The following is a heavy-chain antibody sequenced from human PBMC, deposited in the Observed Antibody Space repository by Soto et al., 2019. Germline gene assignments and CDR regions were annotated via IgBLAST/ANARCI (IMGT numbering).Heavy chain of an antibody. CDR2: ISAYNGNT. J-gene: IGHJ3*02. D-gene: IGHD1-20*01. CDR1: GYTFTSYG. CDR3: ARDSPVGYNDACGI. Sequence: GSGTFSCAASGYTFTSYGISWVRQAPGQGLEWTGWISAYNGNTNYAQKLQGRVTMTTDASTSTAYMELRSLRSDDTAVYYCARDSPVGYNDACGIWGQGTMVTVSS. V-gene: IGHV1-18*04.